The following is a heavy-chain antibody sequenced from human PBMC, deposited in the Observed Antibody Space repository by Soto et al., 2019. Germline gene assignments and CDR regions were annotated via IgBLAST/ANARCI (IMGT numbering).Heavy chain of an antibody. CDR2: IYYSGST. J-gene: IGHJ6*02. Sequence: QLLESGPGLVKPSETLSLTCTVSGGSISSSSYYWGWIRQPPGKGLEWMGSIYYSGSTYYNPSLKSRVTISVDTSKNQFSLKLSSVTAADTAVYYCARHGYYYGYGMDVWGQGTTVTVSS. V-gene: IGHV4-39*01. CDR3: ARHGYYYGYGMDV. CDR1: GGSISSSSYY. D-gene: IGHD3-10*01.